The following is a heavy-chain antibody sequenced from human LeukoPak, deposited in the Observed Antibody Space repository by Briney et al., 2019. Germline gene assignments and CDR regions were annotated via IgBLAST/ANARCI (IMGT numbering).Heavy chain of an antibody. CDR2: IIPIFGTA. Sequence: SVKVSCKASGGTFSSYAISWVRQAPGQGLEWMGGIIPIFGTANYAQKFQGRVTITADESTSTAYMELSSLRSEDTAVYYCAGPNDYYDSSGHFDYWAREPWSPSPQ. CDR3: AGPNDYYDSSGHFDY. D-gene: IGHD3-22*01. CDR1: GGTFSSYA. V-gene: IGHV1-69*13. J-gene: IGHJ4*02.